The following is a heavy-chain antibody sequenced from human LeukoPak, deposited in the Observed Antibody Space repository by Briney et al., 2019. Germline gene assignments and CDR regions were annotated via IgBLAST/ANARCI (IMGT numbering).Heavy chain of an antibody. CDR3: ATKTPFAVAPRG. D-gene: IGHD6-19*01. J-gene: IGHJ4*02. Sequence: GGSLRLSCAASGFTFSDFGMHWVRQAPGRGLEWVAVISYDGNNKYYADSVKGRFTISRDNSRNTLYLQMNSLRPEDTAVYYCATKTPFAVAPRGWGQGTLVTVSS. CDR2: ISYDGNNK. V-gene: IGHV3-30*03. CDR1: GFTFSDFG.